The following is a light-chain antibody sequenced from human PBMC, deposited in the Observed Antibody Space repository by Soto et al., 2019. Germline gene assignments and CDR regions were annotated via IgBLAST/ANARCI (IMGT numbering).Light chain of an antibody. CDR1: ISDVGGYKY. J-gene: IGLJ1*01. Sequence: QSAPTQPASVSGSPGQSITISCTGTISDVGGYKYVSWYQQHPGKAPKLMIYDIRNRPSGVSNRFSGSKSGNTASLTISGLQAEDEADYYCISYTSRITSVFGTATKLTVL. CDR3: ISYTSRITSV. CDR2: DIR. V-gene: IGLV2-14*03.